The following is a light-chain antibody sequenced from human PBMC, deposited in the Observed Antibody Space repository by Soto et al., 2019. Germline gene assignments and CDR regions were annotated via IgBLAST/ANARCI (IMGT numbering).Light chain of an antibody. CDR3: QQYDASPLT. CDR2: KAS. J-gene: IGKJ2*01. Sequence: DIQMTQSPTTLSASVGDRAIITCRASQTVHNWLAWFQQKPGEAPKLLIYKASRLESGVSSRFSGSGYGTDFTLTITNLVPGDSATYFCQQYDASPLTFGQGTKLEIK. CDR1: QTVHNW. V-gene: IGKV1-5*03.